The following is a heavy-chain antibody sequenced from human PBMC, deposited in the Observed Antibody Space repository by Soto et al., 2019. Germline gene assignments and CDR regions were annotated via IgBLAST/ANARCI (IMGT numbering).Heavy chain of an antibody. J-gene: IGHJ6*02. CDR3: ARDSLIAVAGTAGYYYYGMDV. CDR1: GYTFTSYG. V-gene: IGHV1-18*01. Sequence: ASVKVSCKASGYTFTSYGISWVRQAPGQGLEWMGWISAYNGNTNYAQKLQGRVTMTTDTSTSTAYMELRSLRSDDTAVYYCARDSLIAVAGTAGYYYYGMDVWCQATTVTVS. D-gene: IGHD6-19*01. CDR2: ISAYNGNT.